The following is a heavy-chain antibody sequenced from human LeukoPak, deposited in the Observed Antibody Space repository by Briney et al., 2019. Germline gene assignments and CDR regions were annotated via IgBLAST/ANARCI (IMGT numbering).Heavy chain of an antibody. CDR2: ISYDGNAK. CDR1: GFTLSSYG. D-gene: IGHD6-13*01. V-gene: IGHV3-30*18. Sequence: GGSLRLSCSASGFTLSSYGMHWVRQAPGKGLEWVAVISYDGNAKHYADSVKGRFTISRDNSKNTLYLQMNSLRSEDTAVYYCAKEKVFTSTSWTTIEYWGQGTLVTVSS. CDR3: AKEKVFTSTSWTTIEY. J-gene: IGHJ4*02.